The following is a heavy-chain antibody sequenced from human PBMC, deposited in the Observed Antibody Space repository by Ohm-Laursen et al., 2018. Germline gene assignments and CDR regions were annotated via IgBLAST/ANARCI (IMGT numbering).Heavy chain of an antibody. J-gene: IGHJ6*02. Sequence: SVKASCKASGYTFPTYSIHWVRHAPGHGLEWMGIINPRGGSTDYAPKFQSRVTVTGNTSTSTVYMQLSSLRSEEEAVYYCARELIVEHSFYYGMDVWGQGTTVTVSS. D-gene: IGHD1-26*01. V-gene: IGHV1-46*01. CDR2: INPRGGST. CDR3: ARELIVEHSFYYGMDV. CDR1: GYTFPTYS.